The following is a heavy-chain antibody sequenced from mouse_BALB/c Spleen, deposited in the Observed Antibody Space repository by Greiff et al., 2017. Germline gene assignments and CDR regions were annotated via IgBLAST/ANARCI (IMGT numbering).Heavy chain of an antibody. Sequence: EVQLVESGGGLVQPGGSLKLSCAASGFTFSSYGMSWVRQTPDKRLELVATINSGGSTYYPDSVKGRFTISRDNARNILYLQMSSLRSEDTAMYYCARGDDGYYGYFDYWGQGTTLTVSS. D-gene: IGHD2-3*01. V-gene: IGHV5-6-5*01. CDR2: INSGGST. CDR3: ARGDDGYYGYFDY. CDR1: GFTFSSYG. J-gene: IGHJ2*01.